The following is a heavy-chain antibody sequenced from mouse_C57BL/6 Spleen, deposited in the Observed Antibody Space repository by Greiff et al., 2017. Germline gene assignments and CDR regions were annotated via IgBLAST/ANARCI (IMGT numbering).Heavy chain of an antibody. CDR2: IYPGDGDT. Sequence: QVQLQQSGAELVKPGASVKISCKASGYAFSSYWMNWVKQRPGKGLAWIGQIYPGDGDTNYNGKFKGKATLTADKSSSTAYMQLSSLTSEDSAVYFCARSPTTRYFDVWGTGTTVTVSS. V-gene: IGHV1-80*01. CDR3: ARSPTTRYFDV. J-gene: IGHJ1*03. D-gene: IGHD1-1*01. CDR1: GYAFSSYW.